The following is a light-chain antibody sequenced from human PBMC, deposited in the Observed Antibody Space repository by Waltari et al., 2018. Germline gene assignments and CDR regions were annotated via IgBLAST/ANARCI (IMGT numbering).Light chain of an antibody. CDR1: NSDVGSNNY. CDR2: DVS. CDR3: NSFTGRTWV. J-gene: IGLJ3*02. V-gene: IGLV2-14*03. Sequence: QSALTQPASVSGSPGQSLTISCTGTNSDVGSNNYVSWYQQHPGKAPKLMIYDVSNPPSGVSHRFSGSKSGNTAALTISGLQAEDEADYFCNSFTGRTWVFGGGTKLTVL.